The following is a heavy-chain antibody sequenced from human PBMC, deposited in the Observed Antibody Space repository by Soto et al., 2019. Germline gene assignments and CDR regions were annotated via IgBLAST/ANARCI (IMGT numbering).Heavy chain of an antibody. J-gene: IGHJ5*02. CDR3: ARSYCSSTSCPNWFDP. CDR2: IYHSGST. V-gene: IGHV4-4*02. Sequence: QVQLQESGPGLVKPSGTLSLTCAVSRGSISSSNWWSWVRQPPGKGLEWLGEIYHSGSTNYNPSLKSRVTISVDKSKNQFSLKLSSVTASDTAGYYCARSYCSSTSCPNWFDPWGQGTLVTVSS. CDR1: RGSISSSNW. D-gene: IGHD2-2*01.